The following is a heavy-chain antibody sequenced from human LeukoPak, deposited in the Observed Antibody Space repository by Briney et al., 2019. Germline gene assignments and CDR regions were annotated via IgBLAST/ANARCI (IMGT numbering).Heavy chain of an antibody. CDR1: GYTFTSYG. Sequence: ASVKVSCKASGYTFTSYGISWVRQAPGQGLEWMGWISAYNGNTNYAQKLQGRVTMTTDTSTSTAYMELRSLRSVDTAVYYCARDVLLWFGEFPYFDYWGQGTLVTVSS. CDR2: ISAYNGNT. CDR3: ARDVLLWFGEFPYFDY. V-gene: IGHV1-18*01. J-gene: IGHJ4*02. D-gene: IGHD3-10*01.